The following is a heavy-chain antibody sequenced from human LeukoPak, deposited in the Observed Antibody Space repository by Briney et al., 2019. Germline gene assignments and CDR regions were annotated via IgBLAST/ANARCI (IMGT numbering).Heavy chain of an antibody. J-gene: IGHJ4*02. D-gene: IGHD3-3*01. CDR2: IKSETDDGTT. CDR3: TTDYRGHRSGDYRRFDS. V-gene: IGHV3-15*01. Sequence: PGGSLRLSCAASGFIFTNAWMNWVRQAPGKGLEWVARIKSETDDGTTDYAAPVKGRFTISRDDSKNTLYLHMNSLKTEDTALYYCTTDYRGHRSGDYRRFDSWGQGTLVTVSS. CDR1: GFIFTNAW.